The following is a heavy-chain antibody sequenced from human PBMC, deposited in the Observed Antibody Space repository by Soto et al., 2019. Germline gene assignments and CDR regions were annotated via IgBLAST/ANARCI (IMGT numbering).Heavy chain of an antibody. J-gene: IGHJ3*02. CDR3: ATMTTLTTRAIDI. D-gene: IGHD4-17*01. Sequence: QLQLQESGSGLVKPSQTLSLTCAVAGGSISSGGYSWNWIRQPPGKGLEWIGYIYHSGSTYYNPSIKSRVTISLDRSKDQFSLKLSSVTAADTAVYYCATMTTLTTRAIDIWGQGTMVTVSS. CDR1: GGSISSGGYS. CDR2: IYHSGST. V-gene: IGHV4-30-2*01.